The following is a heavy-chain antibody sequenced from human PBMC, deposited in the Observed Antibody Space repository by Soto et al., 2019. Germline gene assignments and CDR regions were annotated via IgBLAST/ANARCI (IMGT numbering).Heavy chain of an antibody. Sequence: EVQLVESGGGLVQPDRSLRLSCAASGFTFDDYAMHWVRQAPGKGLEWVSGISWNSGSIGYADSVKGRFTISRDNAKNSLYLQMNSLRAEDTALYYCAKDTGGYCSGGSCYSRGYFDYWGQGTLVTVSS. J-gene: IGHJ4*02. CDR2: ISWNSGSI. D-gene: IGHD2-15*01. CDR1: GFTFDDYA. V-gene: IGHV3-9*01. CDR3: AKDTGGYCSGGSCYSRGYFDY.